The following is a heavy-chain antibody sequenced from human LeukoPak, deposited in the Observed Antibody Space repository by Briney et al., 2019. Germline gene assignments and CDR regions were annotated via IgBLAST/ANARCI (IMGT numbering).Heavy chain of an antibody. CDR1: GFTFNNFE. V-gene: IGHV3-48*03. Sequence: WGSLRLSCAASGFTFNNFEMNWVRQAPGKGLEWVSYIISSGNTIYYADSVKGRFTISRDNAKNSLYLQMNSLRAEDTALYFCARGPPNYYDSSGDFYLWGQGTLVTVSS. D-gene: IGHD3-22*01. CDR3: ARGPPNYYDSSGDFYL. J-gene: IGHJ4*02. CDR2: IISSGNTI.